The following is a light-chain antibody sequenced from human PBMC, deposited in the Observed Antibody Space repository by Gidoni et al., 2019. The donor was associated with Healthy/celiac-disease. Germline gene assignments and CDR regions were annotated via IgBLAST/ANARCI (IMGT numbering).Light chain of an antibody. CDR1: QSVSSN. Sequence: EIVMTMSPATLSVSPGERATLSCRASQSVSSNLAWYQQKPGQAPRLLIYGASTRATGIPARFSGSGSGPEFTLTISSLQSEDFAVYYCQQYNNWPQLTFGGGTKVEIK. J-gene: IGKJ4*01. CDR2: GAS. CDR3: QQYNNWPQLT. V-gene: IGKV3-15*01.